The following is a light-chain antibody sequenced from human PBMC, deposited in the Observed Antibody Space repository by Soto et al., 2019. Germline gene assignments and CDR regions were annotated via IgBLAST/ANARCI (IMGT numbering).Light chain of an antibody. J-gene: IGLJ2*01. CDR1: SGGIASNY. CDR2: EHN. V-gene: IGLV6-57*04. CDR3: QSYDRTTVI. Sequence: NFMLTQPHSVSESPGKTVTISCTRSSGGIASNYVQWYQQRPGSAPTTVIYEHNQRPSGVPDRFSGSTDGSSNSASLTISGLQTADEADYYCQSYDRTTVIFGGGTQLTVL.